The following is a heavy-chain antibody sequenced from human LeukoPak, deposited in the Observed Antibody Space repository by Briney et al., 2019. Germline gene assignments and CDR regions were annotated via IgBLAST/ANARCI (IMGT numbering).Heavy chain of an antibody. J-gene: IGHJ6*02. V-gene: IGHV3-15*01. Sequence: GGSLRLSCAASGFTFSNAWMSWVRQAPGKGREWVGRIKSKSDGGTTDYAAPVKGKFTISRDDSKNTLYLQMNSLKTEDTAVYYCTVSFSNTYYYYGMDVWGQGTTVTVSS. CDR2: IKSKSDGGTT. CDR1: GFTFSNAW. D-gene: IGHD4/OR15-4a*01. CDR3: TVSFSNTYYYYGMDV.